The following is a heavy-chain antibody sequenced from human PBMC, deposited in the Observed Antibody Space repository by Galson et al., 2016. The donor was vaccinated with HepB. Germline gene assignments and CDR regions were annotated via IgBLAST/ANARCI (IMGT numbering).Heavy chain of an antibody. V-gene: IGHV4-4*02. CDR3: ARLEEGVAAAGTPTNFDY. CDR1: GGSISSSNW. CDR2: IYHSGST. Sequence: SETLSLTCAVSGGSISSSNWWSWVRQPPGKGLEWIGEIYHSGSTNYNPSLKSRVTISVDKSKNQFSLKLSSVTAADTAVHYCARLEEGVAAAGTPTNFDYWGQGTLVTVSS. J-gene: IGHJ4*02. D-gene: IGHD6-13*01.